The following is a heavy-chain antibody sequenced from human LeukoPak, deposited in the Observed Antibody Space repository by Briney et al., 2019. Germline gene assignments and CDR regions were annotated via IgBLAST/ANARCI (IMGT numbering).Heavy chain of an antibody. J-gene: IGHJ4*02. CDR2: IVPIFATP. D-gene: IGHD6-13*01. CDR3: ASGPRVYDY. CDR1: GGTFNNYA. Sequence: GASVKVSCKASGGTFNNYAISWVRQAPEQGLEWMGGIVPIFATPNYAQKFQGRVTITADKSTSTAYMELSRLTSDDTAVYYCASGPRVYDYWGQGTLVTVSS. V-gene: IGHV1-69*06.